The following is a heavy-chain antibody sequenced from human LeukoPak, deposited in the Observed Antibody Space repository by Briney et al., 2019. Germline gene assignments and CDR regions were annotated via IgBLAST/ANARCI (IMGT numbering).Heavy chain of an antibody. V-gene: IGHV3-23*01. Sequence: PGGSLRLSCAASGFTFSSYAMSWVRQAPGKGLEWVSGISSSGDRTYYADSVKGRFTISRDNAKNSLYLQMNSLRAEDTAVYYCVSWVAVAEVDYWGQGTLVTVSS. J-gene: IGHJ4*02. D-gene: IGHD6-19*01. CDR3: VSWVAVAEVDY. CDR2: ISSSGDRT. CDR1: GFTFSSYA.